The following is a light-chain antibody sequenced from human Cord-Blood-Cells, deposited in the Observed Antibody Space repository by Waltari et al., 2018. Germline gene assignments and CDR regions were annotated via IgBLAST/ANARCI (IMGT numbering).Light chain of an antibody. CDR1: QSISSW. J-gene: IGKJ2*01. V-gene: IGKV1-5*01. CDR2: DAS. CDR3: QQYNSYSLYT. Sequence: PSTLSASVGDRVTITCRASQSISSWLAWYQQKPGKAPKLLIYDASSLESGVPSRFSGSGSGTEFTLTISSLQPDDFATYYCQQYNSYSLYTFGQGTKLEIK.